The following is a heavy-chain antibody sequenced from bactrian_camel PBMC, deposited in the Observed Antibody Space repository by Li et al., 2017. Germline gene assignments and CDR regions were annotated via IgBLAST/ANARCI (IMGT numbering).Heavy chain of an antibody. D-gene: IGHD3*01. CDR2: IAYDGWVT. Sequence: VQLVESGGGLVPPGGSLRLSCAASGFQFSDYPMSWVRQAPGKGLEWVAQIAYDGWVTRYHDSAKGRFTISRDNAKDTLYLLMNSLKIEDTAVYYCALGSSRQATMTARGKGTQVTVS. V-gene: IGHV3S42*01. CDR1: GFQFSDYP. J-gene: IGHJ4*01.